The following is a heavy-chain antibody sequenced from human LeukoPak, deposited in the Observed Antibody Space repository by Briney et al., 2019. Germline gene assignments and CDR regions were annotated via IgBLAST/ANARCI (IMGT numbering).Heavy chain of an antibody. D-gene: IGHD2-21*02. Sequence: VKVSFKASGGPFSSYAISWGRPAPGQGVEWMGGIIPMCGTANYRQKFEGRVTITKEESTSTAYMELSSLRSEDTAVYYCASDCGDCYPGMGYWGQGTLVTVSS. J-gene: IGHJ4*02. CDR1: GGPFSSYA. CDR2: IIPMCGTA. V-gene: IGHV1-69*05. CDR3: ASDCGDCYPGMGY.